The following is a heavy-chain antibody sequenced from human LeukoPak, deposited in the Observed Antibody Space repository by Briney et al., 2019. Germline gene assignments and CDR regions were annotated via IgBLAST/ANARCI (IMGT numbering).Heavy chain of an antibody. CDR2: INHIGNT. V-gene: IGHV4-34*01. J-gene: IGHJ4*02. CDR1: SGPVS. Sequence: SETLSLTCDVQSGPVSWIRPTPGKGLEWLGEINHIGNTNSNLSLESRVTLSVDPSTNDFSLRLKSVTAGDSGVYYCARAKVERRLRFFEWPKVFDQWGQGIRVTVSS. CDR3: ARAKVERRLRFFEWPKVFDQ. D-gene: IGHD3-3*01.